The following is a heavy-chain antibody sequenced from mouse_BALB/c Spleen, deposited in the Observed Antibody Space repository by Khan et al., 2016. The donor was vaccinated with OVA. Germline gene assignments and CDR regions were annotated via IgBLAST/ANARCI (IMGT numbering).Heavy chain of an antibody. CDR1: GYSFTGYT. J-gene: IGHJ3*01. V-gene: IGHV1-34*01. CDR3: VGSASYDSYVEGWFAY. D-gene: IGHD2-10*01. CDR2: INPYNGGT. Sequence: EVQLLQSGPELVKPGASMKMSCKASGYSFTGYTMNWVQQSRVKNLEWIGFINPYNGGTAYNQKFGGKVTFTVDKSSNTAYMELLSLTSEDSAVYYCVGSASYDSYVEGWFAYWGQGTLVTVSA.